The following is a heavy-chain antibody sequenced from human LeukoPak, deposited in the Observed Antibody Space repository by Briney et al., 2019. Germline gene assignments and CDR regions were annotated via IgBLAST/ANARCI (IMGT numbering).Heavy chain of an antibody. CDR3: LKDFLGGWYGYFDY. Sequence: GGSLRLSCAASGFTFSSYAMSWVRQAPGKGLEWVSYISSSSSTIHHADSVQGRFTISRDNSKNTLYLQMNSLRVEDTAIYYCLKDFLGGWYGYFDYWGQGTLVTVSS. CDR1: GFTFSSYA. D-gene: IGHD6-19*01. V-gene: IGHV3-23*01. J-gene: IGHJ4*02. CDR2: ISSSSSTI.